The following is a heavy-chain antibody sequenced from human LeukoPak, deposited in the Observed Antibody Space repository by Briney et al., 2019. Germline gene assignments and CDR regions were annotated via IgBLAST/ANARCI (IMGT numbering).Heavy chain of an antibody. J-gene: IGHJ4*02. V-gene: IGHV3-48*02. D-gene: IGHD3-22*01. CDR1: GFTFSSYG. Sequence: GGSLRLSCAASGFTFSSYGMNWVRQAPGKGLEWVSYISGNSKTIYYADSVKGRFSISRDNAKNSLYLQMNSLRDEDTAMYYCARDYRYYDSSGYYSFDYWGQGTLVTVSS. CDR2: ISGNSKTI. CDR3: ARDYRYYDSSGYYSFDY.